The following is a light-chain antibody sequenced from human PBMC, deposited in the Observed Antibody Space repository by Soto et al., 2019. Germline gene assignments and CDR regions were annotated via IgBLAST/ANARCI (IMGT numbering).Light chain of an antibody. CDR1: SIEIGGYNF. CDR3: SSYTTSTTTV. Sequence: QSALTQPASVSGSPGQSITISCTGTSIEIGGYNFVSWYQQHPGKAPKLMIYEVNNRPSGVSNRFSGPKSGNTASLTISGLQAEDEADYYCSSYTTSTTTVFGGGTKLTVL. CDR2: EVN. V-gene: IGLV2-14*01. J-gene: IGLJ2*01.